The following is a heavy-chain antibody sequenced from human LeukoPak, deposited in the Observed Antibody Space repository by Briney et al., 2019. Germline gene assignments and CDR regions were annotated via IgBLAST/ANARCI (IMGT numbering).Heavy chain of an antibody. D-gene: IGHD3-10*01. CDR1: GGSIDSSSYY. CDR2: IYYSGST. CDR3: ARTTMVRGTYYMDV. J-gene: IGHJ6*03. V-gene: IGHV4-39*07. Sequence: SETLSLTCAVSGGSIDSSSYYWGWIRQPPGKGLEWIGSIYYSGSTYYNPSLKSRVTISVDTSKNQFSLKLSSVTAADTAVYYCARTTMVRGTYYMDVWGKGTTVTISS.